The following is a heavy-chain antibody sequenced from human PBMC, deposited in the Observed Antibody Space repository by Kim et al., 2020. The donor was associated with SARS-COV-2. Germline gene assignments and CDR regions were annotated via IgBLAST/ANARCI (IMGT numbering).Heavy chain of an antibody. CDR3: ARLRWLRKSYYYGMDV. CDR2: IYYSGST. D-gene: IGHD5-12*01. V-gene: IGHV4-31*03. Sequence: SETLSLTCTVSGGSISSGGYYWSWIRQHPGKGLEWIGYIYYSGSTYYNPSLKSRVTISVDTSKNQFSLKLSSVTAADTAVYYCARLRWLRKSYYYGMDVWGQGTTVTVSS. CDR1: GGSISSGGYY. J-gene: IGHJ6*02.